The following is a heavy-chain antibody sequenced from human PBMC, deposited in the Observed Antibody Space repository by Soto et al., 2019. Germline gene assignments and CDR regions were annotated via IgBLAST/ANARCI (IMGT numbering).Heavy chain of an antibody. CDR3: ASLFNYGSGSYYSDAFDI. J-gene: IGHJ3*02. V-gene: IGHV4-34*01. CDR2: INHSGST. D-gene: IGHD3-10*01. Sequence: PSETLSLTCAVYGGSFSGYYWSWIRQPPGKGLEWIGEINHSGSTNYNPSLKSRVTISVDTSKNQFSLKLSSVTAADTAVYYCASLFNYGSGSYYSDAFDIWGQGTMVT. CDR1: GGSFSGYY.